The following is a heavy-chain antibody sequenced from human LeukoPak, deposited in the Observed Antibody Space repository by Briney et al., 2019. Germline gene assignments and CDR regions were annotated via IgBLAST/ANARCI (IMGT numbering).Heavy chain of an antibody. Sequence: PSETLSLTCTVSGGSISNYYWSWIRQPPGKGLEWVGYIYYSGSTRYNPSLKSRLTISIDTSKNQFSLELSSVTAADTAVYFCARHQTCGGGACSTGRWFDPWGQGTLVTVSS. CDR3: ARHQTCGGGACSTGRWFDP. D-gene: IGHD2-21*02. CDR2: IYYSGST. CDR1: GGSISNYY. J-gene: IGHJ5*02. V-gene: IGHV4-59*08.